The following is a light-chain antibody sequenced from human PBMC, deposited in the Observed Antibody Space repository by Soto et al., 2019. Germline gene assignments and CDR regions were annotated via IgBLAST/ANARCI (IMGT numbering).Light chain of an antibody. J-gene: IGKJ1*01. Sequence: EIVLTQSPCTLSLSPGERATLSCRTSQSVSSSYLVWYQHKPGQAPRLLIHGASRRATGIPDRISGSGSGTDFTLTISRVEPEDVAVYYCQQYGGSTRTFGQGTKVDI. V-gene: IGKV3-20*01. CDR2: GAS. CDR3: QQYGGSTRT. CDR1: QSVSSSY.